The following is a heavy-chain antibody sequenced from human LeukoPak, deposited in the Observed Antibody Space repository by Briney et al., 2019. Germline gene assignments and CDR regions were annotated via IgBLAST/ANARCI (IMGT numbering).Heavy chain of an antibody. D-gene: IGHD3-3*01. CDR1: ENSITSDYY. V-gene: IGHV4-38-2*02. CDR2: IYYSGST. CDR3: ARGEAIFGVVMAYYYYMDV. Sequence: SETLSLTCTVSENSITSDYYWAWIRQPPGKGLEWIGSIYYSGSTTYNPSLRSRVTISVDTSKNQFSLKLSSVTAADTAAYYCARGEAIFGVVMAYYYYMDVWGKGTTVTVSS. J-gene: IGHJ6*03.